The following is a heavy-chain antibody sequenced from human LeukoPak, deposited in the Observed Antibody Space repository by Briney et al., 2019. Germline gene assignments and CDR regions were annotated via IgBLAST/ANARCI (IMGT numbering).Heavy chain of an antibody. CDR3: ARGYYDFWSGYTAHYYYYGMDV. D-gene: IGHD3-3*01. V-gene: IGHV4-30-2*01. J-gene: IGHJ6*02. CDR2: IYHSGST. CDR1: GGSISSGGYS. Sequence: PSGTLSLTCAVSGGSISSGGYSWSWIRQPPGKGLEWIGYIYHSGSTYYNPSLKSRVTISVDRSKNQFSLKLSSVTAADTAVYYCARGYYDFWSGYTAHYYYYGMDVWGQGTTVTVSS.